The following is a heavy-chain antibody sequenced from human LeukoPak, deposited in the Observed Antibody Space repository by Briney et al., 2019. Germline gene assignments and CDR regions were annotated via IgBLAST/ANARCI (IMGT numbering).Heavy chain of an antibody. CDR3: AKPPISRIAAAAIDY. J-gene: IGHJ4*02. CDR1: GFTFSSYA. Sequence: GGSLRLSCAASGFTFSSYAMSWVRQAPGKGLEWVSAISGSGGSTYYADSVKGWFTISRDNSKNTLYLQMNSLRAEDTAVYYCAKPPISRIAAAAIDYWGQGTLVTVSS. D-gene: IGHD6-13*01. CDR2: ISGSGGST. V-gene: IGHV3-23*01.